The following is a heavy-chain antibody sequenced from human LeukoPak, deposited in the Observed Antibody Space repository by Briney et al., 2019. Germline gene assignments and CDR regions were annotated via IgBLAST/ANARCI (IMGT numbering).Heavy chain of an antibody. Sequence: SETLSLTCSVSGASISSYYWSWIRQSPGKGLEWIGYIYYSGSPHYNPSLKSRVTISVDTSKNQFSLKLSSVTAADTAVYYCASGPYPAAGTDHQFDYWGQGTLVTVSS. CDR2: IYYSGSP. CDR1: GASISSYY. CDR3: ASGPYPAAGTDHQFDY. D-gene: IGHD6-13*01. J-gene: IGHJ4*02. V-gene: IGHV4-59*01.